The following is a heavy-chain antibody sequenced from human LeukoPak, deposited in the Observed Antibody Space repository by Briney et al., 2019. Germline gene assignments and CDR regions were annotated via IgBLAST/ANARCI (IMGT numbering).Heavy chain of an antibody. D-gene: IGHD6-13*01. CDR1: SGSIIGYY. Sequence: SETLSLTCTVSSGSIIGYYWAWIRQPPGKGLEWIGYIQYSGTTQYNPSLASRATISVDTAKDQFSLNLRSVTAADTAVYYCARDRAAGTLDFWGQGTLVTVSS. CDR3: ARDRAAGTLDF. J-gene: IGHJ4*02. V-gene: IGHV4-59*01. CDR2: IQYSGTT.